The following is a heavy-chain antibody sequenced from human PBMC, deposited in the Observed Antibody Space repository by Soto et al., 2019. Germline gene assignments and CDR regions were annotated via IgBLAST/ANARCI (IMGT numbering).Heavy chain of an antibody. V-gene: IGHV1-18*01. J-gene: IGHJ4*02. D-gene: IGHD6-6*01. CDR3: ARDRGIAARPNADY. CDR2: ISAYNGNT. Sequence: ASVKVSCKASCYTFTSCGVSWVRQAPGQGLEWMGWISAYNGNTNYAQKLQGRVTMTTDTSTSTAYMELRSLRSDDTAVYYCARDRGIAARPNADYWGQGTLVTVSS. CDR1: CYTFTSCG.